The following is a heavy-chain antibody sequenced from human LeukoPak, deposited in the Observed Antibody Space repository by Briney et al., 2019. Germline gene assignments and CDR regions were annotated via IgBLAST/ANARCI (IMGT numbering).Heavy chain of an antibody. Sequence: SVKVSCKASRGTFSRYAISWVRQAPGQGLEWMGGIIPIFGTANYAQKFQGRVTITADESTSTAYMELSSLRSEDTAVYYCARGVIAAEPTRFDYWGQGTLVTVSS. CDR1: RGTFSRYA. D-gene: IGHD6-13*01. V-gene: IGHV1-69*13. CDR2: IIPIFGTA. J-gene: IGHJ4*02. CDR3: ARGVIAAEPTRFDY.